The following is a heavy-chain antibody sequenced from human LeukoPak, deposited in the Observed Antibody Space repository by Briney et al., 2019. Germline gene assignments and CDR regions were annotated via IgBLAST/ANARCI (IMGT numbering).Heavy chain of an antibody. J-gene: IGHJ4*02. CDR2: IKEDGSER. CDR3: ARLNRDYFDY. D-gene: IGHD1-14*01. V-gene: IGHV3-7*04. Sequence: GGSLRLSCLASGFTFSSYWMTWVRQPPGKGQEWVANIKEDGSERRYLDSVEGRFIFSRDNAENSMSLQMAFLKAGDTAVYFCARLNRDYFDYWGRGALVTVSS. CDR1: GFTFSSYW.